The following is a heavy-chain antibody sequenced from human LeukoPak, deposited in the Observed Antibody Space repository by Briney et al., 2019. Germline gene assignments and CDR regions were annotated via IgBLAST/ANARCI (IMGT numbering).Heavy chain of an antibody. V-gene: IGHV3-7*01. CDR1: GFIFTTYW. D-gene: IGHD3-16*01. Sequence: GGSLRLSCAASGFIFTTYWMSWVRQAPGKGLEWVANIKQDGSDKNYADSVRGRFTISRDNAKNSLYLQMNSLRAEDTALYYCALEGNTYYDWGQGTLVTVSS. J-gene: IGHJ4*02. CDR2: IKQDGSDK. CDR3: ALEGNTYYD.